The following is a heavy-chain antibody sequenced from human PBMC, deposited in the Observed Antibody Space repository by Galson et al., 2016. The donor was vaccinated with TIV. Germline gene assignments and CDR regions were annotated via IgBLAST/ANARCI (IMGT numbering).Heavy chain of an antibody. D-gene: IGHD4-23*01. V-gene: IGHV3-23*01. Sequence: SLRLSCAASGFTFSSYAMHWVRQAPGKGLEWVSGIVGTGGTTYYADSVKGRFSISRDNSKSTLYLQMNSLRGEDTALYYCTRRENYGGDAFDLWGQGTLVTVSS. CDR1: GFTFSSYA. CDR2: IVGTGGTT. CDR3: TRRENYGGDAFDL. J-gene: IGHJ3*01.